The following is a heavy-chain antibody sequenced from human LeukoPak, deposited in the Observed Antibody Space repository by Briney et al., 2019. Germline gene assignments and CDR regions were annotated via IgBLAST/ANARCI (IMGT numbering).Heavy chain of an antibody. CDR2: ICTSGST. J-gene: IGHJ5*02. D-gene: IGHD3-16*01. CDR1: GGSFTSYY. CDR3: ARHLSLRWFDP. V-gene: IGHV4-4*09. Sequence: SETLSLTCTVSGGSFTSYYWSWIRQPPGRGLEWIGNICTSGSTNYNPSLKSRVIISVDTSKNQFSLKLSSVTAADTAVYYCARHLSLRWFDPWGQGTLVTVSS.